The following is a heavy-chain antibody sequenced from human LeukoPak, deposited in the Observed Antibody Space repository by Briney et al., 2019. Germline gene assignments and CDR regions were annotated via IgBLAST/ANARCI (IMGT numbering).Heavy chain of an antibody. CDR3: ARTTEGGYTYGYFYYYYMDV. J-gene: IGHJ6*03. CDR2: IDHSGST. CDR1: GYSISSGYY. D-gene: IGHD5-18*01. Sequence: SETLSLTCTVSGYSISSGYYWGWIRQPPGKGLEWTGSIDHSGSTYYNPSLKSRVTISVDTSKNQFSLKLTSVTAADTAVYYCARTTEGGYTYGYFYYYYMDVWGKGTTVTISS. V-gene: IGHV4-38-2*02.